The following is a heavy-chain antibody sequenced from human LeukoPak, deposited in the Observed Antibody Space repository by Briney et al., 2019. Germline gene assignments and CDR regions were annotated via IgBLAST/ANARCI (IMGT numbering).Heavy chain of an antibody. D-gene: IGHD3-22*01. CDR3: AKDGLWDSSGYYYSYFDY. CDR1: GFTFSSYA. Sequence: GGSLRLPCAASGFTFSSYAMSWVRQAPGKGLEWVSAISGSGGSTYYADSVKGRFTISRDNSKNTLYLQMNSLRAEDTAVYYCAKDGLWDSSGYYYSYFDYWGQGTLVTVSS. V-gene: IGHV3-23*01. J-gene: IGHJ4*02. CDR2: ISGSGGST.